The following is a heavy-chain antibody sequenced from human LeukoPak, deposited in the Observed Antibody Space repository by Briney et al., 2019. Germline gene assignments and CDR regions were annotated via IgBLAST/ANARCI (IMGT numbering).Heavy chain of an antibody. Sequence: PSETLSLTCTVSGGSIRRSSYYWVWIRQAPGRGLEWIGSIYNGGDTYSNPPLESRLTISLDMSKNHFSLELTSVTAADTAVYYCARRGQQIPVDALDIWGQGTMVTVSS. D-gene: IGHD6-13*01. CDR3: ARRGQQIPVDALDI. CDR1: GGSIRRSSYY. V-gene: IGHV4-39*01. CDR2: IYNGGDT. J-gene: IGHJ3*02.